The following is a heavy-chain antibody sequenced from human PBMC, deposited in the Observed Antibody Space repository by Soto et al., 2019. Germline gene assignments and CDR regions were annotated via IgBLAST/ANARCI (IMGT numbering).Heavy chain of an antibody. J-gene: IGHJ6*02. CDR1: GFPFSSYA. Sequence: PRVSLRLSCAASGFPFSSYAIHSVRQAPGKGLEWVAVISYDGSNKYYADSVKGRFTISRDNSKNTLYLQMSSLRAADTAVYYCARGDGDYVFYYYYGMDVWGQGTTVTVSS. V-gene: IGHV3-30-3*01. D-gene: IGHD4-17*01. CDR2: ISYDGSNK. CDR3: ARGDGDYVFYYYYGMDV.